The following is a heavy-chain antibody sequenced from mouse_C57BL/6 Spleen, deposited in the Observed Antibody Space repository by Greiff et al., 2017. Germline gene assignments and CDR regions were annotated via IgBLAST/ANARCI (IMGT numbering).Heavy chain of an antibody. Sequence: QVQLQQSDAELVKPGASVTISCKVSGYTFTDHSIHWMKQRPGQGLEWIGYIYPRDGSTKYNEKFKGKATLTADKTSSTAYMQHNSLTSEAAAVYCGAKRSLLRYAMGNWGQGTSVTVSS. CDR1: GYTFTDHS. J-gene: IGHJ4*01. D-gene: IGHD1-1*01. CDR2: IYPRDGST. V-gene: IGHV1-78*01. CDR3: AKRSLLRYAMGN.